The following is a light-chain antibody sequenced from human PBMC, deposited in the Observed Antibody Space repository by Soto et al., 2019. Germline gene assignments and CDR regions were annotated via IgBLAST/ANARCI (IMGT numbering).Light chain of an antibody. CDR1: RNVNNF. J-gene: IGKJ5*01. CDR3: QQSFSFPPT. Sequence: DLQMTHNPSSQSASVGDRVTITCRASRNVNNFLNWYQQKPGKAPNLLIYGASRLQIGVPSRFTGSGSETDFTLTISSLQPEDFATYFCQQSFSFPPTSAQPARLAI. CDR2: GAS. V-gene: IGKV1-39*01.